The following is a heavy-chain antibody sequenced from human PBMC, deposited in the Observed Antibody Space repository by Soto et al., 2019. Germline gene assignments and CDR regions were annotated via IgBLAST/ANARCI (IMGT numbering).Heavy chain of an antibody. Sequence: ASVKVSCKASTFTFTSSAVQWVRQACGQRLEWIGWIVVGSGNTKYAQNFQERVTITRDMSSGTAYLELSSLRSEDTAVYYCATHREGATYYFDYWGQGTLVTVSS. D-gene: IGHD1-26*01. CDR3: ATHREGATYYFDY. CDR2: IVVGSGNT. CDR1: TFTFTSSA. V-gene: IGHV1-58*01. J-gene: IGHJ4*02.